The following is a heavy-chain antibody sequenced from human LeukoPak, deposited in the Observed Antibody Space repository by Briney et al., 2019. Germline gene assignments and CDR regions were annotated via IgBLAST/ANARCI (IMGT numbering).Heavy chain of an antibody. CDR2: ISSSSSYI. V-gene: IGHV3-21*04. D-gene: IGHD3-3*01. CDR1: GFTFSTYS. Sequence: PGGSLRLSCAASGFTFSTYSMNWVRQAPGKGLEWVSYISSSSSYIYYADSVKGRFTISRDNAKNSLYLQMNSLRADDTAVYYCTRTYDFWSGWDFDYWGQGTLVTVSS. J-gene: IGHJ4*02. CDR3: TRTYDFWSGWDFDY.